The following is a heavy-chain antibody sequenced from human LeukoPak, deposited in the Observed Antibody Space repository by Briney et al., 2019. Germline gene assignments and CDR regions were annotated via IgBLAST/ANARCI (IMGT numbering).Heavy chain of an antibody. CDR1: GFTFSSYG. CDR2: IRYDGSNQ. J-gene: IGHJ4*02. D-gene: IGHD3-10*01. CDR3: AKDLYGSGSYQIRLFDY. V-gene: IGHV3-30*02. Sequence: GGSLRLSCAASGFTFSSYGMHWVRQAPGKGLEWVAFIRYDGSNQFYTDSVKGRFTISRDNSKNTLYLQMNSLRAEDTAVYYCAKDLYGSGSYQIRLFDYWGQGTLVTVSS.